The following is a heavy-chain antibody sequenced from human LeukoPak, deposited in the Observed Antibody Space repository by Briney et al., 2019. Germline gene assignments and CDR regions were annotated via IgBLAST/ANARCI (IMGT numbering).Heavy chain of an antibody. D-gene: IGHD3-3*01. CDR1: GGSISSYY. CDR3: ARQGPHDFWSGYYGYWFDP. J-gene: IGHJ5*02. V-gene: IGHV4-59*08. CDR2: IYNSGST. Sequence: KASETLSLTCTVSGGSISSYYWSWIRQPPGKGLEWIGYIYNSGSTNYNPSLKSRVTISVDTSKNQFSLKLSSVTAADTAVYYCARQGPHDFWSGYYGYWFDPWGQGTLVTVSS.